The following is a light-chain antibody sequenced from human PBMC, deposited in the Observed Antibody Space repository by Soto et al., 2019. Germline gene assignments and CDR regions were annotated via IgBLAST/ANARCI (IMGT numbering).Light chain of an antibody. CDR3: QQFNSYPIT. J-gene: IGKJ5*01. V-gene: IGKV1-13*02. CDR2: DVS. Sequence: AIQLTQSPSPLPASVGDRVTITCRASQDIRGALAWYQQKPGKAPKILIYDVSTLESGVPSRFSGSSSGTDFTLTISSLQPVDFATYYCQQFNSYPITFGQGTRLEIK. CDR1: QDIRGA.